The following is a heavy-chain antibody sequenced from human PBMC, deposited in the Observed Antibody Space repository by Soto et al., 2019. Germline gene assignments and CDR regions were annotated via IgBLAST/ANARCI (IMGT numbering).Heavy chain of an antibody. CDR3: ARGKATRGESYYMDV. D-gene: IGHD1-26*01. J-gene: IGHJ6*03. CDR1: GGSISSYY. CDR2: IYYSGST. Sequence: SETLSLTCTVSGGSISSYYWSWIRQPPGKGLEWIGYIYYSGSTNYNPSLKSRVTISVDTSKNQFSLKLSSVTAADTAVYYCARGKATRGESYYMDVWGKGTTVTVSS. V-gene: IGHV4-59*01.